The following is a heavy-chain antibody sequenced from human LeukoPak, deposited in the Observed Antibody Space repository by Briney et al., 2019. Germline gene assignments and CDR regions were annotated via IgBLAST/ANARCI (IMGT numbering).Heavy chain of an antibody. CDR1: GFTVSSNY. V-gene: IGHV3-53*01. CDR2: IYSDGTT. J-gene: IGHJ4*02. CDR3: AKDSRRDGYH. D-gene: IGHD5-24*01. Sequence: GGSLRLSCAASGFTVSSNYMSWVRQAPGKGLEWVSIIYSDGTTYYADSVKGRFTISRDNSKQTLYLQMNSLRAEDTAVYYCAKDSRRDGYHWGQGTLVIVSS.